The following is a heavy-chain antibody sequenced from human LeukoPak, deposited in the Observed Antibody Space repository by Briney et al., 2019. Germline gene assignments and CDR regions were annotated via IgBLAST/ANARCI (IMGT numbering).Heavy chain of an antibody. CDR3: VRDRGSYRPIDY. CDR2: ISSDGTNT. D-gene: IGHD1-26*01. J-gene: IGHJ4*02. Sequence: GGSLRLSCAASGFTFSSHWMHWVRQAPGKGLVWVSRISSDGTNTNYADSVKGRFTISRDNAKNTLYLQMNSLRVEDTAIYYCVRDRGSYRPIDYWGQGTLVTVSS. V-gene: IGHV3-74*01. CDR1: GFTFSSHW.